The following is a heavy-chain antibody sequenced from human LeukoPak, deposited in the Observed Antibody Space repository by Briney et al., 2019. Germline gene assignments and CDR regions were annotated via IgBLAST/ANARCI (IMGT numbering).Heavy chain of an antibody. Sequence: GGSLRLSCAASGFTFSSYSMNWVRQAPGKGLEWVSSISSSSSYIYYADSVKGRFTISRDNAKNSLYLQMNSLRAEDTAVYYCARGYDSSGYDDYWGQGTLVTVSS. V-gene: IGHV3-21*01. J-gene: IGHJ4*02. CDR3: ARGYDSSGYDDY. D-gene: IGHD3-22*01. CDR2: ISSSSSYI. CDR1: GFTFSSYS.